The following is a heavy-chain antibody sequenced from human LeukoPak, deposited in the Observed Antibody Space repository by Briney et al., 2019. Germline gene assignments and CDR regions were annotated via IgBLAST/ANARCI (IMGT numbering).Heavy chain of an antibody. CDR2: IKQDGSEK. Sequence: GGSLRLSCAASGFTFSSYWMSWVRQAPGKGLEWVANIKQDGSEKYYVDSVKGRFTISRDNAKNSLYLQMNSLRAEDTAVYYCAKDLTELASGAFDIWGQGTMVTVSS. D-gene: IGHD1-14*01. J-gene: IGHJ3*02. V-gene: IGHV3-7*01. CDR1: GFTFSSYW. CDR3: AKDLTELASGAFDI.